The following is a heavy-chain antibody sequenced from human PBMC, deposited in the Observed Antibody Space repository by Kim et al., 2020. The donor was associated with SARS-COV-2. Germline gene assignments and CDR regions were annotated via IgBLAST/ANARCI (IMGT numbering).Heavy chain of an antibody. J-gene: IGHJ5*02. D-gene: IGHD1-26*01. Sequence: STYYADSVKGRFTISRDNSKNTLYLQMNSLRAEDTAVYYCARTVGSYYSPWGQGTLVTVSS. V-gene: IGHV3-66*01. CDR3: ARTVGSYYSP. CDR2: ST.